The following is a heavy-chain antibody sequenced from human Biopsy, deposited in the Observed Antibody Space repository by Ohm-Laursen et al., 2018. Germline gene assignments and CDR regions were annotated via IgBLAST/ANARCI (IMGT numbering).Heavy chain of an antibody. V-gene: IGHV4-31*03. CDR3: GNEVHGRDY. CDR2: IHYSGNT. CDR1: GVSINTGGYY. Sequence: TLSLTCTVSGVSINTGGYYWTWIRQHPGTGLEWIGYIHYSGNTLYNPSLKSRLTISVDTSRNQFSLKLTSVTAADTAVYFCGNEVHGRDYWGLGAQVTVSS. D-gene: IGHD2-15*01. J-gene: IGHJ4*02.